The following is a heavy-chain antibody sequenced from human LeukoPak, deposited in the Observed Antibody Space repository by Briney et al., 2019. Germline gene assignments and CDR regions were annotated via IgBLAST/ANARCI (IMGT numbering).Heavy chain of an antibody. D-gene: IGHD2-2*01. CDR2: ISSSSSTT. Sequence: GGSLRLSCAASGFTFSTYSMNWVRQAPGKGLEWVSYISSSSSTTYYADSVKGRFTISRDNAKNSLYLQMNGLRAEDTAVYYCARDQYCSGTSCSDDAFDIWGQGTMVTVSS. J-gene: IGHJ3*02. CDR1: GFTFSTYS. CDR3: ARDQYCSGTSCSDDAFDI. V-gene: IGHV3-48*01.